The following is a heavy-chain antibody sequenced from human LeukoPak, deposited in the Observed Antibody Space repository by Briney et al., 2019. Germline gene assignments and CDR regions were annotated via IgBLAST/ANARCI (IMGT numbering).Heavy chain of an antibody. CDR2: IKQDGSEK. V-gene: IGHV3-7*01. CDR1: GFTFSKFW. J-gene: IGHJ4*02. D-gene: IGHD2-21*01. Sequence: GGSLRLSCAASGFTFSKFWMSWVRQAPGKGLEWVANIKQDGSEKYYVDSVKGPFTISRDNAKNPMYLQMNSLRAEDTAVYYCARGPSYCGSNCYYYFEYWGQGTLVTVSS. CDR3: ARGPSYCGSNCYYYFEY.